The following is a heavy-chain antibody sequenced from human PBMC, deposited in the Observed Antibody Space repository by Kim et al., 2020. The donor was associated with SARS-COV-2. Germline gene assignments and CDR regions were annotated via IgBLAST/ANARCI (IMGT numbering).Heavy chain of an antibody. D-gene: IGHD5-18*01. CDR3: ARDSARTAMVGGSWFDP. CDR2: IIPIFGTA. J-gene: IGHJ5*02. V-gene: IGHV1-69*13. Sequence: SVKVSCKASGGTFSSYAISWVRQAPGQGLEWMGGIIPIFGTANYAQKFQGRVTITADESTSTAYMELSSLRSEDTAVYYCARDSARTAMVGGSWFDPWGQGTLVTVSS. CDR1: GGTFSSYA.